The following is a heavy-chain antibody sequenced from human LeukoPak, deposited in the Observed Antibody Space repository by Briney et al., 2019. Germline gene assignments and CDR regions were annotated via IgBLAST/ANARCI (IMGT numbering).Heavy chain of an antibody. Sequence: PSETLSLTCTVSGYSISSGNYRDWIRQPPGKGLEWIGSIYHSGSTYYNPSLKSRVTISVDTSKNQFSLKLSSVTAADTAVYYCARRDDSSGYHKIFDYWGQGTLVTVSS. D-gene: IGHD3-22*01. CDR2: IYHSGST. V-gene: IGHV4-38-2*02. CDR1: GYSISSGNY. J-gene: IGHJ4*02. CDR3: ARRDDSSGYHKIFDY.